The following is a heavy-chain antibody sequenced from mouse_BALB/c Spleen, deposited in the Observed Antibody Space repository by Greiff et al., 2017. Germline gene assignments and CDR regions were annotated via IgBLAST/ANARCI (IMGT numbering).Heavy chain of an antibody. D-gene: IGHD1-2*01. CDR3: ARPITTATYAMDY. Sequence: EVKLMASGGGLVQPGGSRKLSCAASGFTFSSFGMHWVRQAPEKGLEWVAYISSGSSTIYYADTVKGRFTISRDNPKNTLFLQMTSLRSEDTAMYYCARPITTATYAMDYWGQGTSVTVSS. V-gene: IGHV5-17*02. J-gene: IGHJ4*01. CDR1: GFTFSSFG. CDR2: ISSGSSTI.